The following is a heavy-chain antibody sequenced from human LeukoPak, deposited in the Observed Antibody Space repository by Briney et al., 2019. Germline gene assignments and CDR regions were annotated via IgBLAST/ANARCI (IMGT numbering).Heavy chain of an antibody. V-gene: IGHV5-51*01. Sequence: GESLKISCKGSGYSFTTYWIGWVRQMPGKGLEWMGIIYPGDSDTRYSPSFQGQVTISADKSISTAYLQWSSLKASDTAEYYCARQGFVASYGVDVWGQGTTVTVSS. J-gene: IGHJ6*02. CDR2: IYPGDSDT. CDR1: GYSFTTYW. CDR3: ARQGFVASYGVDV.